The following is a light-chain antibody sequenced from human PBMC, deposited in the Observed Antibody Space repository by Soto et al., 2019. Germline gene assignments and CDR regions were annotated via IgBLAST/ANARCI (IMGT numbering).Light chain of an antibody. V-gene: IGKV3-20*01. J-gene: IGKJ2*01. CDR1: QSVSSSY. CDR3: QQYGSSLP. CDR2: GAS. Sequence: EIVLTQSPGTLSLSPGERATLSCRASQSVSSSYLAWYQQKPGQAPRLLIYGASSRATGIPDRFSGSGSGTDFTLTXSRLEPEDFAVYYCQQYGSSLPFGQGTKLEIK.